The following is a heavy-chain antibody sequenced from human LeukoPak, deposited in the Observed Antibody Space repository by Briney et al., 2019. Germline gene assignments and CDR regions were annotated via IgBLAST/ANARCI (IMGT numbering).Heavy chain of an antibody. Sequence: GGSLRLSCAASGFTFSSYGMHWVRRAPGKGLEWVAVIWYDGSNKYYADSVKGRFTISRDNSKNTLYLQMNSLRAEDTAVYYCARDDCSSTSCYFDYWGQGTLVTVSP. CDR3: ARDDCSSTSCYFDY. J-gene: IGHJ4*02. V-gene: IGHV3-33*01. CDR1: GFTFSSYG. D-gene: IGHD2-2*01. CDR2: IWYDGSNK.